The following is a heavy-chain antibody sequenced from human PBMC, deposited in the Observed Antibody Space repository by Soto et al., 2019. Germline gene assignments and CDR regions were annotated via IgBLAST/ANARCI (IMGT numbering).Heavy chain of an antibody. J-gene: IGHJ4*02. Sequence: GGSLRLSCAASGFTFSSYAMSWVRQAPGKGLEWVSAISGSGGSTYYADSVKGRFTISRDNSKNTLYLQMNSLRAEDTAVYYCAKESITMIVVVIIPVPFFDYWGQGTLVTVSS. CDR2: ISGSGGST. CDR3: AKESITMIVVVIIPVPFFDY. V-gene: IGHV3-23*01. D-gene: IGHD3-22*01. CDR1: GFTFSSYA.